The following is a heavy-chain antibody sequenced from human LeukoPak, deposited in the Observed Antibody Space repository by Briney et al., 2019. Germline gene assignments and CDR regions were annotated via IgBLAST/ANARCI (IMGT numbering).Heavy chain of an antibody. CDR3: ARPISKNDFHGSGRPLGY. Sequence: ASVKVSCKASGYTFTDYYIHWVRQAPGQGLEWMGWIYPSSGATNYAQKFQGRVTLTRDTSISTAYMELSRLRSDDTAVYYCARPISKNDFHGSGRPLGYWGQGTLVTVSS. CDR2: IYPSSGAT. J-gene: IGHJ4*02. V-gene: IGHV1-2*02. CDR1: GYTFTDYY. D-gene: IGHD3-10*01.